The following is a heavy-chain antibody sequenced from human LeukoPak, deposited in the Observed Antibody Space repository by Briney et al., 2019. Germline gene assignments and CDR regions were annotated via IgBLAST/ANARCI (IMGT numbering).Heavy chain of an antibody. CDR1: GFTFSDYY. V-gene: IGHV3-11*04. CDR2: ISSSGSTL. J-gene: IGHJ4*02. D-gene: IGHD3-9*01. CDR3: ARVRYSGFYFDY. Sequence: GGSLRLSCAASGFTFSDYYMTWIRQAPGKGLEWVSYISSSGSTLYYTDSVKGRFTISRDNAKKSLYLQMNSLRAEDTALYYCARVRYSGFYFDYWGREPWSPSPQ.